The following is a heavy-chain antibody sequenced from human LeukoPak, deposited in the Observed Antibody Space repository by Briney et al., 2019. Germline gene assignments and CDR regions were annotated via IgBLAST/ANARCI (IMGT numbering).Heavy chain of an antibody. D-gene: IGHD6-19*01. CDR3: AKDHLPGIVVADRDY. J-gene: IGHJ4*02. CDR2: ISPGGGPT. CDR1: GFPFSSHG. V-gene: IGHV3-23*01. Sequence: PGGSLRLSCAGSGFPFSSHGMNWVRQAPGKGLEWVSGISPGGGPTYYADSVKGRFTISRDNSKNTLYLQMNSLRAEDTAVYYCAKDHLPGIVVADRDYWGQGTLVTVSS.